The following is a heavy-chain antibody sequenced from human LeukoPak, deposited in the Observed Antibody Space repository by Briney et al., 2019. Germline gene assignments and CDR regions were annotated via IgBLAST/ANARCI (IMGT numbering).Heavy chain of an antibody. CDR1: GFTFSSYS. Sequence: PGGSLRLSCVASGFTFSSYSMNWVRQAPGKGLEWVSYISSSSSTIYYADSVKGRFTISRDNAKNSLYLQMNSLRAEDTAVYYCAGSGRNYYYYYMDVWGKGTTVTVSS. CDR3: AGSGRNYYYYYMDV. V-gene: IGHV3-48*01. D-gene: IGHD3-3*01. J-gene: IGHJ6*03. CDR2: ISSSSSTI.